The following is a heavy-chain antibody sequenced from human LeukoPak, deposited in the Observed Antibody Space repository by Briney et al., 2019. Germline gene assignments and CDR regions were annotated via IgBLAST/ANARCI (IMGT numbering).Heavy chain of an antibody. CDR2: IYSGGST. CDR3: ARDNYYGSGSYYIPSYYYDGMDV. Sequence: GGSLRLSCAASGFTVSSNYMSWVRQAPGKGLEWVSVIYSGGSTYYADSVKGRFTISRDNSKNTLYLQMNSLRAEDTAVYYCARDNYYGSGSYYIPSYYYDGMDVWGQGTTVTVSS. D-gene: IGHD3-10*01. CDR1: GFTVSSNY. J-gene: IGHJ6*02. V-gene: IGHV3-66*02.